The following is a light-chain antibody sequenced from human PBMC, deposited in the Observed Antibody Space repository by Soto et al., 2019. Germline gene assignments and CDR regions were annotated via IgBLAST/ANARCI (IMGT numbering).Light chain of an antibody. CDR1: SSNIGNNY. CDR2: DNN. CDR3: GTLDSSLSGV. V-gene: IGLV1-51*01. J-gene: IGLJ2*01. Sequence: QSVLTQPPSVSAAPGQKVTISCSGSSSNIGNNYVSWYQQLPGTAPKLLIYDNNKRPSGIPDRFSGSKSGTSATLGITGLQTGDEADYYCGTLDSSLSGVFGGGTQLTVL.